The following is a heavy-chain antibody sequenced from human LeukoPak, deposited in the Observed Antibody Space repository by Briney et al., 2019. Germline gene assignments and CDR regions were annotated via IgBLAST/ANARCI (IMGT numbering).Heavy chain of an antibody. CDR1: GYSISSGYY. V-gene: IGHV4-38-2*01. J-gene: IGHJ3*02. Sequence: SETLSLTCAVSGYSISSGYYWGWIRQPPGKGLEWIGSIYHSGSTYYNPSLKSRVTISVDTSKNQFSLKQSSVTAADTAVYYCARLPAMATPFSFPFDIWGQGAMVTVSS. D-gene: IGHD5-24*01. CDR3: ARLPAMATPFSFPFDI. CDR2: IYHSGST.